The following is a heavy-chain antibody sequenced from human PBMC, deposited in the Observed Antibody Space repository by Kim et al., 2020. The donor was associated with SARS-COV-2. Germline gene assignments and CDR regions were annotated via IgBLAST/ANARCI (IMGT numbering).Heavy chain of an antibody. D-gene: IGHD4-4*01. J-gene: IGHJ5*02. V-gene: IGHV4-30-2*05. Sequence: LKSRVTISVDTSKNQFSLKLSSVTAADTAVYYCARDPGGGWYSNYKWFDPWGQGTLVTVSS. CDR3: ARDPGGGWYSNYKWFDP.